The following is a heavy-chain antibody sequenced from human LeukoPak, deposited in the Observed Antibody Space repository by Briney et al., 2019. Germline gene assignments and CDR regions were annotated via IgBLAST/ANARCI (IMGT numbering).Heavy chain of an antibody. CDR3: ASQWQLEGFDY. J-gene: IGHJ4*02. CDR1: GYTFTSYG. D-gene: IGHD6-6*01. V-gene: IGHV1-18*01. CDR2: ISAYNGNT. Sequence: GASVKVSCKASGYTFTSYGISWVRQAPGQGLEWMGWISAYNGNTNYAQKLQGRVTMTTDTSTSTAYMELRSLRSDDTAVYYRASQWQLEGFDYWGQGTLVTVSS.